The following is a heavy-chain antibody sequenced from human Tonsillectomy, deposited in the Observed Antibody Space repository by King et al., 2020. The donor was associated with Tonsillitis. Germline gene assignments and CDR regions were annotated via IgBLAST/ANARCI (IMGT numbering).Heavy chain of an antibody. CDR1: GFTFSSYA. Sequence: VRLVESGGGLVQPGGSLRLSCAASGFTFSSYAMTWVRQAPGKGLEWVSAISGSGGSTYYADSVKGRFTISRDNSKNTLYLQMNSLRAEDTAVYYCAKPREYPSYYFDYWGQGTLVTVSS. V-gene: IGHV3-23*04. D-gene: IGHD2/OR15-2a*01. CDR3: AKPREYPSYYFDY. CDR2: ISGSGGST. J-gene: IGHJ4*02.